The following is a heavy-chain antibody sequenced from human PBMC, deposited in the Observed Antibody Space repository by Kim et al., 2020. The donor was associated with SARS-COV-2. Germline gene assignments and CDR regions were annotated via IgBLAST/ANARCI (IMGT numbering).Heavy chain of an antibody. D-gene: IGHD6-19*01. CDR2: INHSGST. J-gene: IGHJ5*02. CDR1: GGSFSGYY. V-gene: IGHV4-34*01. CDR3: ARWGAVAGLPFLNWFDP. Sequence: SETLSLTCAVYGGSFSGYYWSWIRQPPGKGLEWIGEINHSGSTNYNPSLKSRVTISVDTSKNQFSLKLSSVTAADTAVYYCARWGAVAGLPFLNWFDPWGQGTLVTVSS.